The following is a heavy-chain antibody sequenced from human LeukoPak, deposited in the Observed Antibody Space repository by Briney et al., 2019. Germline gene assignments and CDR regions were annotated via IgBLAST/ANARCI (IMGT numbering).Heavy chain of an antibody. V-gene: IGHV3-15*07. J-gene: IGHJ5*02. CDR1: GFTFSNAW. D-gene: IGHD3-22*01. CDR3: ATDFYDST. CDR2: IRSNSDGGTI. Sequence: GGSLRLSCATSGFTFSNAWMNWVRQAPGKGLEWVGRIRSNSDGGTIDYAAPVKGRFTLSRDDSKTTLYLQMNSLQTEDTAVYYCATDFYDSTWGQGTLVIVSS.